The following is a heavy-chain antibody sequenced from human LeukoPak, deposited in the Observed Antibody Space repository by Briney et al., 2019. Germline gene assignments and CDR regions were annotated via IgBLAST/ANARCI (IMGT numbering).Heavy chain of an antibody. J-gene: IGHJ3*02. V-gene: IGHV3-21*01. CDR3: ARAPSAGNAFDI. D-gene: IGHD4-23*01. CDR1: GFTFSSYS. Sequence: GGSLRLSCAASGFTFSSYSMNWVRQAPGKGLEWVSSISSSSSYIYYADSVKGRFTISRDNAKNSPYLQMNSLRAEDTAVYYCARAPSAGNAFDIWGQGTMVTVSS. CDR2: ISSSSSYI.